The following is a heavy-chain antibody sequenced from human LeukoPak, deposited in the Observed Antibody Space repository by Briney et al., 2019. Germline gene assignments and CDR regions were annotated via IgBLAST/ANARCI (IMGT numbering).Heavy chain of an antibody. CDR2: IIPIFGTA. J-gene: IGHJ4*02. CDR1: GGTFSSYA. Sequence: GSSVKVSCKASGGTFSSYAISWVGQAPGQGLEWMGGIIPIFGTANYAQKFQGRVTITTDESTSTAYMELSSLRSEDTAVYYCALEMATIRSFDYWGQGTLVTISS. V-gene: IGHV1-69*05. D-gene: IGHD5-24*01. CDR3: ALEMATIRSFDY.